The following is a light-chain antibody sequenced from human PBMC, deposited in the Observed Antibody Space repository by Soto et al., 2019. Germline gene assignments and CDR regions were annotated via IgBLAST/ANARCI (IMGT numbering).Light chain of an antibody. J-gene: IGKJ1*01. CDR2: GAS. Sequence: EIVLTQSPGTLSLSPVERATLSCVASQSVSSNFLAWYQQKPGQAPRLLISGASNRATGIPDRFSGSGSGTDFTLTISRLEPEDFAVYYCQKYGSSPRKFGQGTKVDIK. CDR1: QSVSSNF. CDR3: QKYGSSPRK. V-gene: IGKV3-20*01.